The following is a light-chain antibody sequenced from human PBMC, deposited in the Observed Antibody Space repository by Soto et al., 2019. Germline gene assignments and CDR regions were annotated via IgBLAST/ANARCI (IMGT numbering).Light chain of an antibody. CDR2: DVS. Sequence: QSALTQPASVSGSPGQSITISCTGTSSDVGGYNYVSWYQQHPGKAPKLIIYDVSNRPSGVSNRFSGSKSDNTASLTISGLQAEDEADYYCSSYTSSATLGVFGGGTKVTVL. CDR3: SSYTSSATLGV. V-gene: IGLV2-14*01. CDR1: SSDVGGYNY. J-gene: IGLJ3*02.